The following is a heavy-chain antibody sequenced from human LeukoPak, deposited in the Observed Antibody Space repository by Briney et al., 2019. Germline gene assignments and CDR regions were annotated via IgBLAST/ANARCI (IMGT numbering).Heavy chain of an antibody. CDR2: INHSGST. V-gene: IGHV4-34*01. CDR1: GGSFSGYY. J-gene: IGHJ4*02. Sequence: TSETLSLTCAVYGGSFSGYYWSWIRQPPGKGLEWIGEINHSGSTNYNPSLKSRVTISVDTSKNQFSLKLSSVTAADTAVYYCASLWFGEVYFDYWGQGTLVTVSS. CDR3: ASLWFGEVYFDY. D-gene: IGHD3-10*01.